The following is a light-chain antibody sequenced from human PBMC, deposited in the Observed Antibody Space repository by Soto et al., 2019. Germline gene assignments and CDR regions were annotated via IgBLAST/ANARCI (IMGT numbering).Light chain of an antibody. J-gene: IGKJ5*01. Sequence: DVVMTQSPLSLPVTLGQPSSISCRSSQSLVHSDGNTYLNWFQQRPGQSPXRLIYRVSNWDSGVPDRLSGSGSATDFTLKISRVEAEDAGVYYCMQALQTFTFGQGTRLEIK. CDR3: MQALQTFT. V-gene: IGKV2-30*02. CDR1: QSLVHSDGNTY. CDR2: RVS.